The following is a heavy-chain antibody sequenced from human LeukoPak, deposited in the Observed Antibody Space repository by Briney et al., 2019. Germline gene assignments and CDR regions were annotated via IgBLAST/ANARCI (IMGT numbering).Heavy chain of an antibody. Sequence: PSETLSLTCAVYGGSFSGYYWSWLRQPPGKGLEWIGEINHSGSTNYNPSLKSRVTISVDTSKNQFSLKLSSVTAADTAVYYRASDLYGSGSYQIPAWGQGTLVTVSS. J-gene: IGHJ4*02. D-gene: IGHD3-10*01. CDR2: INHSGST. V-gene: IGHV4-34*01. CDR1: GGSFSGYY. CDR3: ASDLYGSGSYQIPA.